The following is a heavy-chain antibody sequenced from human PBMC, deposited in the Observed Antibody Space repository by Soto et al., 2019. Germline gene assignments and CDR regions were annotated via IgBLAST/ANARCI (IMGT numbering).Heavy chain of an antibody. CDR1: GFTFSGSA. Sequence: EVQLGESGGGLVQPGGSLKLSCAASGFTFSGSAVHWIRQASGKGLEWVGCIRSKANSYATAYAASVKGSFTISRDDSKNTTYLQMNSRKTEDTAVYYCSPYTGDFNPRFDYWGQGTLVNVSS. D-gene: IGHD4-17*01. CDR3: SPYTGDFNPRFDY. J-gene: IGHJ4*02. V-gene: IGHV3-73*02. CDR2: IRSKANSYAT.